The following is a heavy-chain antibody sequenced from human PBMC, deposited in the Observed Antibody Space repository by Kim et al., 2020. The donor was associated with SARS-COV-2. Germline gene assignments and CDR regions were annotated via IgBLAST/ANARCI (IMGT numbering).Heavy chain of an antibody. D-gene: IGHD6-19*01. J-gene: IGHJ6*02. CDR2: IYYSGST. CDR3: AGLGQWVDAGGDGMDV. Sequence: SETLSLTCTVSGGSISSSSYYWGWIRQPPGMGLEWIGSIYYSGSTYYNPSLKSRVTISVDTSKNQFSLKLSSVTAADTAVYYCAGLGQWVDAGGDGMDVWGQGTTVTVSS. CDR1: GGSISSSSYY. V-gene: IGHV4-39*01.